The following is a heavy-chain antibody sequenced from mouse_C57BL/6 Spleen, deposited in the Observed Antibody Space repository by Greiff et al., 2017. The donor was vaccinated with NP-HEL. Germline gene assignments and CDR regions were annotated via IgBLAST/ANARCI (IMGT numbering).Heavy chain of an antibody. Sequence: QVQLKESGAELMKPGASVKLSCKATGYTFTGYWIEWVKQRPGHGLEWIGEILPGSGSTNYNEKFKGKATFTAVTSSNTAYMQLSSLTTEDSAIYYCARSSITTVVATDLDYWGQGTTLTVSS. V-gene: IGHV1-9*01. D-gene: IGHD1-1*01. CDR3: ARSSITTVVATDLDY. CDR2: ILPGSGST. CDR1: GYTFTGYW. J-gene: IGHJ2*01.